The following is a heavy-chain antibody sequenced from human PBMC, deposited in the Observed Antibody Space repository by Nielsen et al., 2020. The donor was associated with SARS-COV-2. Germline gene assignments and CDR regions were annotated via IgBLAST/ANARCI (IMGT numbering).Heavy chain of an antibody. CDR3: AKGLIVVVTAMDYGMDV. V-gene: IGHV3-9*01. D-gene: IGHD2-21*02. J-gene: IGHJ6*02. CDR1: GFTFDDYA. CDR2: ISWNSGSI. Sequence: GGSLRLSCAASGFTFDDYAMHWVRQAPGKGLEWVSGISWNSGSIGYADSVKGRFTISRDNAKNSLYLQMNSLRAEDTALYYCAKGLIVVVTAMDYGMDVWGQGTTVTVSS.